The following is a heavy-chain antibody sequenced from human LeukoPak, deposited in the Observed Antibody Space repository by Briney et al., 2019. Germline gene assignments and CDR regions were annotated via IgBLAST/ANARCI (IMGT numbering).Heavy chain of an antibody. J-gene: IGHJ6*02. V-gene: IGHV4-39*07. Sequence: SETLSLTCTVSGGSISSSYSYWGWLRQPPGKGLEWIVNIYYSGSTYYCPSLTSRVTVSVDTSENQFSLKLSSVAAADTAVYYCARAHSIASYYYGVDVWGQGTTVTVSS. CDR2: IYYSGST. CDR1: GGSISSSYSY. D-gene: IGHD2/OR15-2a*01. CDR3: ARAHSIASYYYGVDV.